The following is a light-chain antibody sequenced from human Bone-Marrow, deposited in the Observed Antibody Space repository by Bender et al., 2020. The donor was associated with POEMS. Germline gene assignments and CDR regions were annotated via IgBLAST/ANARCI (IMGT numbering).Light chain of an antibody. J-gene: IGLJ3*02. V-gene: IGLV2-11*01. CDR2: DVN. Sequence: QSALTQPRSVSGSPGQSVTISCTGTSSDVGAYKYVSWYQQHPGKAPKVMIYDVNSRPSGVPDRFSGSKSGTSASLAITGLQAEDEGDYYCQSYDNSLGGWVFGGGTKLTVL. CDR1: SSDVGAYKY. CDR3: QSYDNSLGGWV.